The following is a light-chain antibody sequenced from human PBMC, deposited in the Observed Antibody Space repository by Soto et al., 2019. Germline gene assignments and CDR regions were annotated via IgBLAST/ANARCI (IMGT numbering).Light chain of an antibody. CDR3: QQRSNWPLFT. J-gene: IGKJ3*01. CDR1: QSVSSY. Sequence: EIVLTQSPATLSLSPGERATLSCRASQSVSSYLAWYQHKPGQAPRLLIYDASNRSTGTPARFSGFGSGTDSTLTISSLEPEDFAVYFWQQRSNWPLFTFGPGTKVFIK. CDR2: DAS. V-gene: IGKV3-11*01.